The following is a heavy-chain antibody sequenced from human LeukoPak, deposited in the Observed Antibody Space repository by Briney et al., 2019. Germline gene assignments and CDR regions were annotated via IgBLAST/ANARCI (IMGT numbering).Heavy chain of an antibody. Sequence: KSSETLSLTCTVSGGSIKSYYWTWIRQPPGKGLEWIGYINYSGGTNYNPSLNSQVTISVDTSKKQFSLNLNSVTAADTALYYCAGATIGPAGFSIDYWGQGTLVTVSS. D-gene: IGHD6-13*01. CDR3: AGATIGPAGFSIDY. CDR1: GGSIKSYY. V-gene: IGHV4-59*01. CDR2: INYSGGT. J-gene: IGHJ4*02.